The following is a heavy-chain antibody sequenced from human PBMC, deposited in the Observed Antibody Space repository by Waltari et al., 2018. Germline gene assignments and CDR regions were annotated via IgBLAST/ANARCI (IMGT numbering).Heavy chain of an antibody. J-gene: IGHJ6*02. V-gene: IGHV1-69*01. CDR2: IIPIFGTA. D-gene: IGHD3-10*01. Sequence: QVQLVQSGAEVKKPGSSVTVSCKASGGTFSSYAISWVRQAPGQGLEWMGGIIPIFGTANYAQKFQGRVTITADESTSTAYMELSSLRSEDTAVYYCARSYGSGSWDYYYGMDVWGQGTTVTVSS. CDR3: ARSYGSGSWDYYYGMDV. CDR1: GGTFSSYA.